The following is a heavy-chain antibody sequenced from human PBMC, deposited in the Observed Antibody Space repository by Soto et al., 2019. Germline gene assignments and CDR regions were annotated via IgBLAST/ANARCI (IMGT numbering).Heavy chain of an antibody. Sequence: PGGSLRLSXAASGFTFSSYAMSWVRQAPGKGLEWVSAISGSGGSTYYADSVKGRFTISRDNSKNTLYLQMNSLRAEDTAVYYCAKSHVRAVAHNWFDPWGQGTLVTVSS. J-gene: IGHJ5*02. CDR1: GFTFSSYA. CDR3: AKSHVRAVAHNWFDP. CDR2: ISGSGGST. V-gene: IGHV3-23*01. D-gene: IGHD6-19*01.